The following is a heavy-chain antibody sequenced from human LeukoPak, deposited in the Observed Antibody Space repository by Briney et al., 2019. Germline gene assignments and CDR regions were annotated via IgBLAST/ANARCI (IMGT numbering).Heavy chain of an antibody. CDR1: GYTFTSYD. V-gene: IGHV1-8*02. CDR2: MNPKSGNT. J-gene: IGHJ5*02. D-gene: IGHD3-22*01. CDR3: ARDFDSSGSGWFDP. Sequence: ASVKVSCKASGYTFTSYDINWVRQATGQGLEWMGWMNPKSGNTGHAQKFQGRVTMTRDTSISTAYMELSRLRSDDTAVYYCARDFDSSGSGWFDPWGQGTLVTVSS.